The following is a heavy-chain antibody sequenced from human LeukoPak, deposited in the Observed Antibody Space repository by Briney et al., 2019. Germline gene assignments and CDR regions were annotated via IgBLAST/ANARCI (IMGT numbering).Heavy chain of an antibody. V-gene: IGHV1-3*01. CDR3: ARDPDSSWYYLDY. CDR2: INAGNGNT. J-gene: IGHJ4*02. D-gene: IGHD6-13*01. CDR1: GYTFTSYA. Sequence: ASVKVSCKASGYTFTSYAMHWVRQAPGQRLEWMGWINAGNGNTKYLQKFQGRVTITRDTSASTAYMELSSLRSEDTAVYYCARDPDSSWYYLDYWGQGTLVTVSS.